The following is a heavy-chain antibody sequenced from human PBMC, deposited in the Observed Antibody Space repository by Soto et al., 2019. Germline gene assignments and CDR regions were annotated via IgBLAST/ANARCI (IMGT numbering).Heavy chain of an antibody. D-gene: IGHD3-3*01. CDR2: IYYSGST. J-gene: IGHJ6*02. CDR3: ARTDDFWSAHVGSYYYGMDV. Sequence: SETLSLTCTVSGGSISSGGYYWSWIRQHPGKGLEWIGYIYYSGSTYYNPSLKSRVTISVDTSKNQSSLKLSSVTAADTAVYYCARTDDFWSAHVGSYYYGMDVWGQGTTVTVSS. CDR1: GGSISSGGYY. V-gene: IGHV4-31*03.